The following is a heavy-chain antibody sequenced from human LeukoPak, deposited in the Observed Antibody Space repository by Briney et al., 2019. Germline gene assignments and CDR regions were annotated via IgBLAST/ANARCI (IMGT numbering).Heavy chain of an antibody. D-gene: IGHD1-26*01. J-gene: IGHJ4*02. CDR2: INHSGST. CDR1: GGSFSGYY. CDR3: ARGGVGPTPKRSYFDY. Sequence: KPSGTLVLTCACYGGSFSGYYWRWIRQPPGKGVEWIGEINHSGSTNYNPSLKSRVTISVDTSKNQFSLKLSSVTAADTAMYYCARGGVGPTPKRSYFDYWDQGALVTVSS. V-gene: IGHV4-34*01.